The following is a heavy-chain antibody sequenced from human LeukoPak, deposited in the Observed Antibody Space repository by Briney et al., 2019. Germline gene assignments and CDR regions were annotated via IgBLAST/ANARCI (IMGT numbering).Heavy chain of an antibody. D-gene: IGHD3-10*01. CDR2: INDSGST. Sequence: PSETLSLTXAVYGGSFSGYYWSWIRQPPGKGLEWIGEINDSGSTNYNPSLKSRVTISVNTSKNQFSLTLSSVTAADTAVYYCAKVRGVISWGQGTLVTVSS. V-gene: IGHV4-34*01. CDR1: GGSFSGYY. CDR3: AKVRGVIS. J-gene: IGHJ4*02.